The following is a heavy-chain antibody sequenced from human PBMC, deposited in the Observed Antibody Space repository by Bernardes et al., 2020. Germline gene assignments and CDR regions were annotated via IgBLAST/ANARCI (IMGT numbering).Heavy chain of an antibody. J-gene: IGHJ4*02. Sequence: GGSLRLSCAASGFTFSSSAMSWVRQAPGKGLEWVSAISGSGGSTYYADSVKGRFTISRDNSKNTLYLQMNSLRAEDTAVYYCAKAQAARRIAVAGGFDYWGQGTLVTGSS. CDR3: AKAQAARRIAVAGGFDY. CDR2: ISGSGGST. V-gene: IGHV3-23*01. D-gene: IGHD6-19*01. CDR1: GFTFSSSA.